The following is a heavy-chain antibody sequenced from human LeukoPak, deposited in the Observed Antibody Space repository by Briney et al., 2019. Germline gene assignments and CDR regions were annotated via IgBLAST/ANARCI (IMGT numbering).Heavy chain of an antibody. Sequence: GGSLRLSCAASGFAVTADYMNWVRQAPGKGLEWVSVHYSGSTTYYADSVRGRFTISRDNSKNTLYLQMNSLRVEDTAVYYCARLPAYYYGMDVWGQGTTVTVSS. CDR3: ARLPAYYYGMDV. CDR2: HYSGSTT. J-gene: IGHJ6*02. V-gene: IGHV3-66*04. CDR1: GFAVTADY.